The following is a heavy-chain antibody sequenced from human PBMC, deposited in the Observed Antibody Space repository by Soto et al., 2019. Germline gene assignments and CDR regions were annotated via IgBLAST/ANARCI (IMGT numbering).Heavy chain of an antibody. J-gene: IGHJ4*02. CDR1: GYSFIGYG. V-gene: IGHV1-18*01. D-gene: IGHD3-22*01. CDR3: AIGRRPRNWGRSDTSGYFYY. Sequence: QVQLEQSGAEVKEPGASVKVSCKASGYSFIGYGLSWVRQDPGQGLEWVGWLSVYNGNTNYAQNRPGRVTLTPVTSTSTLYEELKSLRSDDTAVYYCAIGRRPRNWGRSDTSGYFYYWGQVTLVTVSS. CDR2: LSVYNGNT.